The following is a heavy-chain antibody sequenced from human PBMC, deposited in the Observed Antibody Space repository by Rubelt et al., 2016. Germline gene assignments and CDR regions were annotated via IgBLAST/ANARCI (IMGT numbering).Heavy chain of an antibody. Sequence: QVQLQESGPGLVKPSETLSLTCAVSGGSISSYYWSWIRQPPGKGLEWIGYVYYSGSTNYNPSLKSRVTISVDTSKNHFSLKLSSVTAADTAVYYCARSQGPGIAGWFDPWGQGILVTVSS. J-gene: IGHJ5*02. CDR2: VYYSGST. V-gene: IGHV4-59*08. D-gene: IGHD6-13*01. CDR3: ARSQGPGIAGWFDP. CDR1: GGSISSYY.